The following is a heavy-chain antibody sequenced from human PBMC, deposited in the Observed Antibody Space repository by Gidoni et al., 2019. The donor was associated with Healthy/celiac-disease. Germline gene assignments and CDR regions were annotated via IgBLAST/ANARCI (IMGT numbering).Heavy chain of an antibody. CDR1: GFTFSSYA. V-gene: IGHV3-23*01. CDR3: AKEGDSSGYYFDY. D-gene: IGHD3-22*01. CDR2: IRGSGGST. Sequence: EVQLLESGGGLVQPGGSLRLSCAASGFTFSSYAMSWVRQAPGKGLEWVSAIRGSGGSTYYADSVKGRFTIARDNSKNTLYLQMNSLRAEDTAVYYCAKEGDSSGYYFDYWGQGTLVTVSS. J-gene: IGHJ4*02.